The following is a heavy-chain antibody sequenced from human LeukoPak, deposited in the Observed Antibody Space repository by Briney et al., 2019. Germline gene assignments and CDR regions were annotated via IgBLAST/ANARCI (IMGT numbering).Heavy chain of an antibody. D-gene: IGHD6-6*01. CDR1: GFTFSAYW. CDR3: ARVRPHPIIDV. CDR2: IKQDGSDK. Sequence: PGGSLRLSCAASGFTFSAYWMSWVRQAPGKGLEWLANIKQDGSDKQYVDSVKGRFAISRDNSKNTLYLQMNSLRAEDTAVYYCARVRPHPIIDVWGKGTTVTVSS. J-gene: IGHJ6*03. V-gene: IGHV3-7*03.